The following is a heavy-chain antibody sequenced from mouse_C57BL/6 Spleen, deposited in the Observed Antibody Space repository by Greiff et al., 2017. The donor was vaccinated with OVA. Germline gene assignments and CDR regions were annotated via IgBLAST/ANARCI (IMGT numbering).Heavy chain of an antibody. D-gene: IGHD2-1*01. CDR2: IDPETGGT. J-gene: IGHJ2*01. V-gene: IGHV1-15*01. CDR3: TRSGGNYDHFDY. CDR1: GYTFTDYE. Sequence: QVQLQQSGAELVRPGASVTLSCKASGYTFTDYEMHWVKQTPVHGLEWIGAIDPETGGTAYNQKFKGKAILTADKSSSTAYMELRSLTSEDSAVYYCTRSGGNYDHFDYWGQGTTLTVSS.